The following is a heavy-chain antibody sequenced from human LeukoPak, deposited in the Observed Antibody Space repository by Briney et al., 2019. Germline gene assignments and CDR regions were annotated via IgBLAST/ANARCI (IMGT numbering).Heavy chain of an antibody. Sequence: PGGSLRLSCAASGFTFSSYAMSWVRQAPGKGLEWVSAISGSGGSTYYADSVKGRFTISRAKNSLYLQMNSLRAEDTAVYYCARTRLGEWLVGNAFDIWGQGTMVTVSS. CDR1: GFTFSSYA. D-gene: IGHD6-19*01. V-gene: IGHV3-23*01. CDR3: ARTRLGEWLVGNAFDI. J-gene: IGHJ3*02. CDR2: ISGSGGST.